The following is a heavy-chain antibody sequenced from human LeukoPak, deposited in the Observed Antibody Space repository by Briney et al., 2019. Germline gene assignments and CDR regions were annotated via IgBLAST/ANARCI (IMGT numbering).Heavy chain of an antibody. CDR2: INPSGGGT. D-gene: IGHD2-2*01. CDR1: GYTFTSYY. Sequence: ASVKVSCKASGYTFTSYYMHWVRQAPGQGLEWMGIINPSGGGTSYAQKFQGRVTMTRDTSTSTVYMELSSLRSEDTAVYYCARDDRRRYCSSTSCHVFDYWGQGTLVTVSS. V-gene: IGHV1-46*03. CDR3: ARDDRRRYCSSTSCHVFDY. J-gene: IGHJ4*02.